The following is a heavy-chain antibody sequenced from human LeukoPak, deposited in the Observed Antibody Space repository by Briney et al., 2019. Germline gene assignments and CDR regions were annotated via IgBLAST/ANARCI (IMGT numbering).Heavy chain of an antibody. D-gene: IGHD3-9*01. V-gene: IGHV3-53*01. Sequence: PGGSLRLSCAASGFTVSDNYMSWVRQAPGKGLEWVSVIYSGGSTYYADSVKGRFTISRDNSKNTLYLQMNSLSAEDTAVYYCAREDILTGFDYWGQGTLVTVSS. J-gene: IGHJ4*02. CDR1: GFTVSDNY. CDR2: IYSGGST. CDR3: AREDILTGFDY.